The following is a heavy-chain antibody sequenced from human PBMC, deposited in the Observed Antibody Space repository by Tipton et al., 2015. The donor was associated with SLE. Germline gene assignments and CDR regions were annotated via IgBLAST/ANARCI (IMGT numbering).Heavy chain of an antibody. D-gene: IGHD5/OR15-5a*01. Sequence: TLSLTCSVSGGSISFYYWSWIRQPPGKGLEWIGYIYHSGTNYNPSLKSRVTISSDTSKNLFSLQLRSVIAADTAVYYCAGVSRDAFEIWGQGTMVTVSS. CDR2: IYHSGT. CDR3: AGVSRDAFEI. J-gene: IGHJ3*02. CDR1: GGSISFYY. V-gene: IGHV4-59*01.